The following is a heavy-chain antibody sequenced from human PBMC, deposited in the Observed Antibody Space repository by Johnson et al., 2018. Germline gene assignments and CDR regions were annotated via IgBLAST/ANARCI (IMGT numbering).Heavy chain of an antibody. J-gene: IGHJ6*02. D-gene: IGHD3-3*01. V-gene: IGHV1-69*01. Sequence: QVQLVQSGAEVKKPGSSVKVSCKASGGTFSSYAISWVRQAPGQGLEWMGGIIPIFGTANYAQKFQGRVTITADESTSTAYMGLSSMRSEDTAVYYCAGVCQYDLWSGRGEGNYCYYGMDVWGQGTTVTVSS. CDR2: IIPIFGTA. CDR3: AGVCQYDLWSGRGEGNYCYYGMDV. CDR1: GGTFSSYA.